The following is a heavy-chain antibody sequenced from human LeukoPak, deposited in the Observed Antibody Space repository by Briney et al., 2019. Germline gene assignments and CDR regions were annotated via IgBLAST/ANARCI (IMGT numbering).Heavy chain of an antibody. CDR3: ARDGGHSTDLDY. Sequence: TGGSLRLSCATSGFTFSRHWMTWVRKAPGKGPEWVANIKQDGSERYYVHSVRGRLTISRDNAKNALYLQMNSLRVEDTAVYYCARDGGHSTDLDYWGQGILVTVSS. J-gene: IGHJ4*02. CDR1: GFTFSRHW. V-gene: IGHV3-7*01. D-gene: IGHD2-8*02. CDR2: IKQDGSER.